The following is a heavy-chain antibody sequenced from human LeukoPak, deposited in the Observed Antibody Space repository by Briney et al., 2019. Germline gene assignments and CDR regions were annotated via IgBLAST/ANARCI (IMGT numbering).Heavy chain of an antibody. CDR1: GFTFSSFW. Sequence: GGSLRLSCAPSGFTFSSFWMSWVRQAPGKGLEWVANIKQDGSEKYYVDSVKGRFTISRDNAKNSLYLQMNSLRAEDTALYYCARGYIVHDYWGQGTLVTVSS. D-gene: IGHD1-14*01. V-gene: IGHV3-7*01. CDR3: ARGYIVHDY. CDR2: IKQDGSEK. J-gene: IGHJ4*02.